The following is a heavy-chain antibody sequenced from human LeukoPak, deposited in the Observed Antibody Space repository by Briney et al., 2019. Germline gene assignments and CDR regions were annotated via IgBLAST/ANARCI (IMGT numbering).Heavy chain of an antibody. Sequence: ASVKVSCKASGYTFTGYYMHWVRQAPGQGLEWVGWINPNSGGTNYAQKFQGRVTMTRDTSISTAYMELSRLRSDDTAVYYCARATWSGYYRVHRFDPWGQGTLVTVSS. J-gene: IGHJ5*02. D-gene: IGHD3-3*01. CDR2: INPNSGGT. V-gene: IGHV1-2*02. CDR3: ARATWSGYYRVHRFDP. CDR1: GYTFTGYY.